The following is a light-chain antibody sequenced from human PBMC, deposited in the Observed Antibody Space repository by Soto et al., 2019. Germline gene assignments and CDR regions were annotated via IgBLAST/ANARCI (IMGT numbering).Light chain of an antibody. CDR1: QNVISN. Sequence: ELGMTHPLTTLYASAGEIVTLSYRASQNVISNLAWYQQKPGQAPRLLIYGASTRATGIPARFSGSGSGTEFTLTISSLQSEDFAVYYCQQDNNWPITFGQGTRLEIK. CDR3: QQDNNWPIT. V-gene: IGKV3-15*01. J-gene: IGKJ5*01. CDR2: GAS.